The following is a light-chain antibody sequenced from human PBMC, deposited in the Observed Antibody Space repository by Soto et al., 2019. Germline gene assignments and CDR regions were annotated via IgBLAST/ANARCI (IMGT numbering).Light chain of an antibody. V-gene: IGKV3-20*01. CDR2: GAS. CDR1: QSVSSY. J-gene: IGKJ1*01. CDR3: QQYDSSPRT. Sequence: EILMTQSPATRSVSPGERVTLSCRAIQSVSSYLAWYQQKPGQAPRLLIYGASTRATGIPDRFSGSGSGTDFTLTITRLEPEDFAVYYCQQYDSSPRTFGQGTKVDIK.